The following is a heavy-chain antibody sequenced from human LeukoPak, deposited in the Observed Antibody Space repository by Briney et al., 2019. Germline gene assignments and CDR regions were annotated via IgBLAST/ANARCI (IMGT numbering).Heavy chain of an antibody. CDR2: IGSSGSPI. Sequence: GRSLRLSCAASGFTFSDYYMSWIRQAPGKGLEWVSYIGSSGSPIYYADSVKGRFTVSRDNAKNSLYLQMNSLRVEDTAVYYCVRGWQELRSWGRGTLVTVSS. V-gene: IGHV3-11*01. D-gene: IGHD1-1*01. J-gene: IGHJ5*02. CDR1: GFTFSDYY. CDR3: VRGWQELRS.